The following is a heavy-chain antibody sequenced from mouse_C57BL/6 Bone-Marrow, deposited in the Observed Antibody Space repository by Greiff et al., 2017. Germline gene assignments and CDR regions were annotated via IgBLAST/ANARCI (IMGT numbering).Heavy chain of an antibody. Sequence: EVKLEESVAELVRPGASVKLSCTASGFNIRNTYMHWVKQRPEQGLEWIGRIDPANGNTKYAPKFQGKATITADTSSNTAYLQLSSLTSEDTAIYYCARSPPFYYGNYGWFAYWGQGTLVTVSA. CDR1: GFNIRNTY. J-gene: IGHJ3*01. CDR3: ARSPPFYYGNYGWFAY. D-gene: IGHD2-1*01. V-gene: IGHV14-3*01. CDR2: IDPANGNT.